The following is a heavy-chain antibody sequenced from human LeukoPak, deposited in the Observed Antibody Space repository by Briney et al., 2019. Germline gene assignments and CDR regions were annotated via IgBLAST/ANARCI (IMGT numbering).Heavy chain of an antibody. CDR1: GGSISSSSYY. J-gene: IGHJ6*03. D-gene: IGHD2-15*01. CDR3: ARLVGASRYYYYYYMDV. V-gene: IGHV4-39*01. Sequence: SETLSLTCTVSGGSISSSSYYWGWLRQPPGKGLEWIGSIYYSGSTYYNPSLKSRVTISVDTSKNQFSLKLSSVTAADTAVYYCARLVGASRYYYYYYMDVWGKGTTVTVSS. CDR2: IYYSGST.